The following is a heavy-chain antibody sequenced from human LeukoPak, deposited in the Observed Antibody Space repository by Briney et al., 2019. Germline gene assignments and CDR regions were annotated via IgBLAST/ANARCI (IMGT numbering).Heavy chain of an antibody. CDR2: IYPGDSDT. V-gene: IGHV5-51*01. D-gene: IGHD2-15*01. CDR1: GYRFTSDW. J-gene: IGHJ4*02. Sequence: GESLKISCKGSGYRFTSDWIGWVRQMPGKGLEWMGIIYPGDSDTRYSPSFQCQVTISADKSVNTAYLQWSSLKASDTAMYYCARLSARVDCSAGSCYIDSWGQGTLVTVSS. CDR3: ARLSARVDCSAGSCYIDS.